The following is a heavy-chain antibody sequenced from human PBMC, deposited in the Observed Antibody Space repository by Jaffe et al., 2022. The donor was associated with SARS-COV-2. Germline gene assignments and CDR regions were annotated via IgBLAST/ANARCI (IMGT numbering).Heavy chain of an antibody. CDR3: ARERAYYYNSATSNWFDS. V-gene: IGHV4-61*02. D-gene: IGHD3-10*01. Sequence: QVQLQESGPGQVKTSQTLSLTCTVSGGSLNSGDSYWSWIRQPAGKGLEWIGRVFRSGATNYNPSLETRITISIDTSKRQFSLKLSSVTAADTAVYYCARERAYYYNSATSNWFDSWGQGALVTVSP. CDR1: GGSLNSGDSY. CDR2: VFRSGAT. J-gene: IGHJ5*01.